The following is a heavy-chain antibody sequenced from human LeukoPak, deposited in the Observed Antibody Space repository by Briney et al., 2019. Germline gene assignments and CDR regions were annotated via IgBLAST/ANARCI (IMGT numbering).Heavy chain of an antibody. CDR3: ARYILTGYYSYYFDY. Sequence: SETLSLTCTVSGGPISSYYWSWIRQPPGKGLEWIGYIYYSGSTNYNPSLKSRVTISVDTSKNQFSLKLSSVTAADTAVYYCARYILTGYYSYYFDYWGQGTLVTVSS. J-gene: IGHJ4*02. V-gene: IGHV4-59*01. D-gene: IGHD3-9*01. CDR1: GGPISSYY. CDR2: IYYSGST.